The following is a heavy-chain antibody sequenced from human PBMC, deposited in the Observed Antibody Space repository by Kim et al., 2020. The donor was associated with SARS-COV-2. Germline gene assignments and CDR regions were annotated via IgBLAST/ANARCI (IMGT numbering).Heavy chain of an antibody. CDR2: ISSSTSYR. Sequence: GGSLRLSCEASGFSFSDYSMNWVRQAPGKGLEWVSYISSSTSYRYYADSVKGRFTISRDRAKNSLFLQMDSLRAEDTAVYYCARVMGNAILTRWFFDLWGRGTRVIVSS. CDR3: ARVMGNAILTRWFFDL. D-gene: IGHD3-9*01. J-gene: IGHJ2*01. V-gene: IGHV3-21*06. CDR1: GFSFSDYS.